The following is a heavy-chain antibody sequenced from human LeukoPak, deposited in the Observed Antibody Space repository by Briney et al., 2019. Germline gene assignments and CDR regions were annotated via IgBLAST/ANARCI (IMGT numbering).Heavy chain of an antibody. CDR3: ARGHYYGSGSPLDY. Sequence: SETLSLTCAVYGGSFSGYYWSWIRQPPGKGLEWIGEINHSGSTNYNPSLKSRVTISVDTSKNQFSLKLSSVTAADTAVYYCARGHYYGSGSPLDYWGQGTLVTVSS. CDR2: INHSGST. D-gene: IGHD3-10*01. J-gene: IGHJ4*02. V-gene: IGHV4-34*01. CDR1: GGSFSGYY.